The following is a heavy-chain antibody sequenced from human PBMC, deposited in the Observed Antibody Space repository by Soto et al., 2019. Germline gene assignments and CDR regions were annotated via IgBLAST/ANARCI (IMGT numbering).Heavy chain of an antibody. CDR2: FYHTGHT. V-gene: IGHV4-39*07. Sequence: SETLSLTCTVSGHSMSNTDYFWGWIRQTPGSDLQWIGSFYHTGHTYYNPSLMSRVTISADTSKNQFSLKLSSVTAADTAVYYCARAPSWYSWFDPWGQGTLVTVSS. D-gene: IGHD6-13*01. CDR3: ARAPSWYSWFDP. CDR1: GHSMSNTDYF. J-gene: IGHJ5*02.